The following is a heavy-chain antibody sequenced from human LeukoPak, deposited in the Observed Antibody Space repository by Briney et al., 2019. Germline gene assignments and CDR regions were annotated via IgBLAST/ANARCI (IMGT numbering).Heavy chain of an antibody. CDR3: ATDSVVAATPTFDY. CDR1: GYTLTELS. V-gene: IGHV1-24*01. Sequence: ASVKGSCKVSGYTLTELSMHWVRQAPGKGLEWMGGFDPEDGETIYAQKFQGRVTMTEDTSTDTAYMELSSLRSEDTAVYYCATDSVVAATPTFDYWGQGTLVTVSS. D-gene: IGHD2-15*01. J-gene: IGHJ4*02. CDR2: FDPEDGET.